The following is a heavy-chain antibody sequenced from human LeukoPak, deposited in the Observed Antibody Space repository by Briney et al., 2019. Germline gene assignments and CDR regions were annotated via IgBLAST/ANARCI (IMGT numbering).Heavy chain of an antibody. CDR2: IRYDGSNK. CDR1: GFTFSSYG. CDR3: AKCERVPAAYYYYYYMDV. J-gene: IGHJ6*03. D-gene: IGHD2-2*01. Sequence: PGGSLRLSCAASGFTFSSYGVHWVRQAPGKGLEWVAFIRYDGSNKYYADSVKGRFTISRDNSKNTLYLQMNSLRAEDTAVYYCAKCERVPAAYYYYYYMDVWGKGTTVTVSS. V-gene: IGHV3-30*02.